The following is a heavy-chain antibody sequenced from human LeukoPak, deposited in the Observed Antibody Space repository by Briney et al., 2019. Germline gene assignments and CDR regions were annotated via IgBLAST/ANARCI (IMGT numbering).Heavy chain of an antibody. J-gene: IGHJ4*02. D-gene: IGHD3-16*01. V-gene: IGHV3-7*01. CDR2: IKHNGDEL. CDR1: GFTFSSYW. Sequence: GGSLRLSCAASGFTFSSYWMTWVRQAPGKGLEWVANIKHNGDELNYVNSVEDRFTISRDNAKNSLYLHMTSLRAEDTAVYYCARELRTFDSWGQGTLVTVSS. CDR3: ARELRTFDS.